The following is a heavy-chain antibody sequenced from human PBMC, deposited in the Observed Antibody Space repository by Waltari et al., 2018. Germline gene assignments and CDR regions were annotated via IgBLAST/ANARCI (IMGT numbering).Heavy chain of an antibody. D-gene: IGHD2-2*01. CDR2: IYHSGST. Sequence: QVQLQESGPGLVKPSETLSLTCAVSGYSISSGYYWGWIRQPTGKGLEWIGSIYHSGSTYYNPSLKSRVTISVDTSKNQFSLKLSSVTAADTAVYYCARHLSSYWYFDLWGRGTLVTVSS. CDR1: GYSISSGYY. J-gene: IGHJ2*01. CDR3: ARHLSSYWYFDL. V-gene: IGHV4-38-2*01.